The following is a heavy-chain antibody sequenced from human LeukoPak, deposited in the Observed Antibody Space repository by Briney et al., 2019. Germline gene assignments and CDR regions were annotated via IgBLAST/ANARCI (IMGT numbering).Heavy chain of an antibody. CDR3: ARGQTGSSWYHYFDY. CDR2: INHSGST. D-gene: IGHD6-13*01. J-gene: IGHJ4*02. CDR1: GGSFSGYY. V-gene: IGHV4-34*01. Sequence: PSETLSLTCAVYGGSFSGYYWSWIRQPPGKGLEWIGEINHSGSTNYNPSLKSRVTISVDTSKNQFSLKLSSVTAADTAVYYCARGQTGSSWYHYFDYWGQGTLVTVSS.